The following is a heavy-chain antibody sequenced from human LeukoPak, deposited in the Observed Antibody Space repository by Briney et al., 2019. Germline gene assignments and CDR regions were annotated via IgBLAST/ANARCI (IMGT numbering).Heavy chain of an antibody. D-gene: IGHD1-26*01. Sequence: SETLSLTCTVSGGSVSSGSYYWGWIRQPPGKGLEWIGSIYYSGSTYYNPSLRSRVTISVDTSRDQFSLKLSSVTAADTAVYYCARHQRYSGRRVFDYWGQGTLVTVSS. CDR2: IYYSGST. V-gene: IGHV4-39*01. CDR3: ARHQRYSGRRVFDY. CDR1: GGSVSSGSYY. J-gene: IGHJ4*02.